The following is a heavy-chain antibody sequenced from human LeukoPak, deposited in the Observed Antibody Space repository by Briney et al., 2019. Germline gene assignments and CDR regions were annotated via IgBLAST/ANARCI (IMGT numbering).Heavy chain of an antibody. CDR3: ARDTTVTTSLDY. J-gene: IGHJ4*02. Sequence: GGSLRLSCAASGFTFSSYWMSWVRQAPGKGLEWVSVIYSGGSTYYADSVKGRFTISRDNSKNTLYLQMNSLRAEDTAVYYCARDTTVTTSLDYWGQGTLVTVSS. D-gene: IGHD4-17*01. CDR1: GFTFSSYW. V-gene: IGHV3-66*01. CDR2: IYSGGST.